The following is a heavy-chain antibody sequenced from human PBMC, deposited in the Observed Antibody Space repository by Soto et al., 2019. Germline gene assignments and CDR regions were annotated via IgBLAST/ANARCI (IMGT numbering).Heavy chain of an antibody. Sequence: EVQLVESGGGSVQPGGSLRLSCAASGFTFSRYAMHWVRQASGKGLEWVSAISTAGDTYYPGSVKGRFTISRANAKDSLYLQMNSLRAEDTAVYYCARGLHDYDSGRYYDSWGQGTQVTVSS. D-gene: IGHD3-22*01. V-gene: IGHV3-13*01. CDR3: ARGLHDYDSGRYYDS. CDR2: ISTAGDT. CDR1: GFTFSRYA. J-gene: IGHJ5*01.